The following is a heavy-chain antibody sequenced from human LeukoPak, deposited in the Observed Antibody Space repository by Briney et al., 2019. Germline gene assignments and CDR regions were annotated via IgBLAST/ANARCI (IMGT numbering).Heavy chain of an antibody. CDR3: AREPYGSGSYVRPYDAFDI. CDR1: GGSISSYY. D-gene: IGHD3-10*01. J-gene: IGHJ3*02. CDR2: IYTSGST. V-gene: IGHV4-4*07. Sequence: SETLSLTCTVSGGSISSYYWSWIRQPAGKGLEWIGRIYTSGSTNYNPSLKSRVAMSVDTSKNQFSLKLSSVTAADTAVYYCAREPYGSGSYVRPYDAFDIWGQGTMVTVSS.